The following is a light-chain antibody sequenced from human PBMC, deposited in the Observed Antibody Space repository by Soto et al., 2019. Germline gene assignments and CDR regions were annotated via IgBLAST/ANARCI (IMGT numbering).Light chain of an antibody. CDR3: RQATRFPVS. CDR2: GAS. Sequence: DIQMTQSPSSVSASVGDRVTITCRASQDISRWLAWYQQKPGKAPKLLIYGASNLQSGVPSRFSGSGSGTDFTLTISSLQPEDFATYYCRQATRFPVSFGGGTKVEIK. CDR1: QDISRW. J-gene: IGKJ4*01. V-gene: IGKV1-12*01.